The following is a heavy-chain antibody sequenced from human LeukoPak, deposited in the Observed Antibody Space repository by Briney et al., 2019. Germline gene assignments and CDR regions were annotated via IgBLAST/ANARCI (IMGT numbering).Heavy chain of an antibody. CDR3: AKGGWLDD. V-gene: IGHV3-23*01. J-gene: IGHJ4*02. Sequence: GGSLRLSCAASGFNFNKYDMTWARQAPGKGLEWVSTITGRSDKTYYTDSVKGRFVASRDDSKDTLYLQMNSLRAEDTALYYCAKGGWLDDLGQGALVTVSS. CDR2: ITGRSDKT. D-gene: IGHD6-19*01. CDR1: GFNFNKYD.